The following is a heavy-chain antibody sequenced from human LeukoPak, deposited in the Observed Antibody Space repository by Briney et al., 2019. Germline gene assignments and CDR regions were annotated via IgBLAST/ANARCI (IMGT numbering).Heavy chain of an antibody. Sequence: ASVKVSCKASGYTFTSYDINWVRQATGQGLEWMGWMNPNSGNTGYAQKFQGRVTITRNTSISTAYMELSSLRSEDTAVYYCVRGRGYCSSTSCYLEFDPWGQGTLVTVSS. CDR1: GYTFTSYD. D-gene: IGHD2-2*01. J-gene: IGHJ5*02. CDR2: MNPNSGNT. V-gene: IGHV1-8*03. CDR3: VRGRGYCSSTSCYLEFDP.